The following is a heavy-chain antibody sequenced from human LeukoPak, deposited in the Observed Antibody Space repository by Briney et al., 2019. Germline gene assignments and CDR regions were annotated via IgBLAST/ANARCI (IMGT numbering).Heavy chain of an antibody. CDR1: GLTFSNYA. CDR3: AKITKATTPNY. V-gene: IGHV3-23*01. Sequence: GGSLRLSCAASGLTFSNYAMNWVRQASGKGLEWVSGITDSGRKTYYADSVKGRFSISRDNSRNTVYLQMSDLRAEDTAVYYCAKITKATTPNYWGQGTLVTVSP. J-gene: IGHJ4*02. CDR2: ITDSGRKT. D-gene: IGHD4-17*01.